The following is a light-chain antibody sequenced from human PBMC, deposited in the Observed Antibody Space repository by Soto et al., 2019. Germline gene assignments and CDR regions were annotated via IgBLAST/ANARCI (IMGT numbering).Light chain of an antibody. V-gene: IGKV3-15*01. CDR3: QQYDNWPLT. J-gene: IGKJ4*01. CDR2: GAS. Sequence: ELVMTQSPATLSVSPGERATLSCRASQSLSTNLAWYQQEPGQAPRLLIYGASTRATGIPARFSGSGSGTEFTLTISSLQSEDFAVYYCQQYDNWPLTFGGGTKVDIK. CDR1: QSLSTN.